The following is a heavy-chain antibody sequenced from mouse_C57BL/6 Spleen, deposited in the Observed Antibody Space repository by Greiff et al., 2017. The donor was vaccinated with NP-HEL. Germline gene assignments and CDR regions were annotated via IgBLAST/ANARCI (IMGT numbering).Heavy chain of an antibody. J-gene: IGHJ1*03. CDR2: IYPGDGDT. D-gene: IGHD1-1*01. CDR3: ARDGGTTDWYFDV. V-gene: IGHV1-80*01. CDR1: GYAFSSYW. Sequence: QVQLQQSGAELVKPGASVQISCKASGYAFSSYWMNWVKQRPGKGLEWIGQIYPGDGDTNYNGKFKGKATLTADKSSSTAYMQLSSLTSEDSAVYFCARDGGTTDWYFDVWGTGTTVTVSS.